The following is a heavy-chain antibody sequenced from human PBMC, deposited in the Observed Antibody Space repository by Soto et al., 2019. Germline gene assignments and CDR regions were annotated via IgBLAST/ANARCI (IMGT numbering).Heavy chain of an antibody. J-gene: IGHJ4*02. CDR2: INDDGSST. CDR3: GRDRNGPIG. D-gene: IGHD3-10*01. V-gene: IGHV3-74*03. Sequence: EIQLVESGGGLVQPGGSLRLSCAASGITFSNYWMHWARQVPGKGLVWGSHINDDGSSTKFADSVKGRFTISRDNAKNTLYLQMSALRVEDTAVYYCGRDRNGPIGWGQGTLVTVSS. CDR1: GITFSNYW.